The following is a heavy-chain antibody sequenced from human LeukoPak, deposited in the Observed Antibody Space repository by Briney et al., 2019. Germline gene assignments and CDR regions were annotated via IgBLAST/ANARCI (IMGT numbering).Heavy chain of an antibody. J-gene: IGHJ6*03. V-gene: IGHV4-61*02. CDR2: ISSSGST. D-gene: IGHD1-26*01. CDR3: ARGGAEHYMDV. CDR1: GDSISSGDYY. Sequence: PSQTLSLTCTVSGDSISSGDYYWSWIRQPAGKGLEWIGRISSSGSTNYNPSLKSRVTISVDTSKNQFSLKLSSVTAADTAVYYCARGGAEHYMDVWGKGTTVTISS.